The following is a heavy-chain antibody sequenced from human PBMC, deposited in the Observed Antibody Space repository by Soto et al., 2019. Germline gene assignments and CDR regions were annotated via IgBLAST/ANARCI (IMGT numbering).Heavy chain of an antibody. D-gene: IGHD6-6*01. J-gene: IGHJ6*03. V-gene: IGHV1-46*03. CDR1: GYTFTSYG. CDR2: INPSGGSA. CDR3: ARDSENYSSSQFYYYYYYMDV. Sequence: GASVKVSCKASGYTFTSYGISWVRQAPGQGLEWMGIINPSGGSASYAQKFQGRVTMTRDTSTSTVYMELSSLRSEDTAVYYCARDSENYSSSQFYYYYYYMDVWGKGTTVTVSS.